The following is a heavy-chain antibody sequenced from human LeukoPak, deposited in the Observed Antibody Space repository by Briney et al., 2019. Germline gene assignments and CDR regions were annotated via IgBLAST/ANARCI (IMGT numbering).Heavy chain of an antibody. CDR2: MYYRGNT. Sequence: KTSETLSLTCTVSGGSISSITYYWGWIRQPPGKGLEWVGHMYYRGNTFYNPSLKSRVTISVDTSKNQFSLKLRSVTAADTAVYYCARDRGYSYGPWVGIKYYYYMDVWGKGTTVTVSS. CDR1: GGSISSITYY. J-gene: IGHJ6*03. CDR3: ARDRGYSYGPWVGIKYYYYMDV. D-gene: IGHD5-18*01. V-gene: IGHV4-39*07.